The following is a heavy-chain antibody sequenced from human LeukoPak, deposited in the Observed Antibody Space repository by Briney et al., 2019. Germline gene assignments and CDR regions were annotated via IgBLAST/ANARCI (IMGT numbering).Heavy chain of an antibody. CDR3: ARYMRASGTYDFDC. CDR2: IYYSGST. CDR1: GGSISSYY. Sequence: SETLSLTCTVSGGSISSYYWSWIRQPPGKGLEWIGYIYYSGSTNYNPSYQSRVTITVDTSNNRFSLNLRSVTAADTALYYCARYMRASGTYDFDCWGQGTLVTVSS. J-gene: IGHJ4*02. D-gene: IGHD3-3*01. V-gene: IGHV4-59*01.